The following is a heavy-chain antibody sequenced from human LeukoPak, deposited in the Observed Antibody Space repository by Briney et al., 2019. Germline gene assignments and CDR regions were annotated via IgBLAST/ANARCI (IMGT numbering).Heavy chain of an antibody. J-gene: IGHJ5*02. CDR2: IDGSSHTT. CDR3: ARESIRSGSLKWFDP. Sequence: GGSLRLSCAASGFTFTSHVMSWVRQTPGKELEWVSAIDGSSHTTYYADSVRGRFIISRDNSKKMLYLQMNSLRAEDTATYYCARESIRSGSLKWFDPWGQGTLVTVSS. V-gene: IGHV3-23*01. D-gene: IGHD3-3*01. CDR1: GFTFTSHV.